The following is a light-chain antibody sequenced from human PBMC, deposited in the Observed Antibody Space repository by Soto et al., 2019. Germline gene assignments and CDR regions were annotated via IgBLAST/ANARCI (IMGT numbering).Light chain of an antibody. V-gene: IGKV3-11*01. CDR2: DAS. CDR3: HQRSNWTRT. J-gene: IGKJ1*01. Sequence: IVLTQSPATLSLSPGERATLSCRASQSVSSYLAWYQQKPGQAPRLLIYDASNRATGIPARFSGSGSGTDCTLTISSLEPEDFAVYYCHQRSNWTRTFGQGTKVEIK. CDR1: QSVSSY.